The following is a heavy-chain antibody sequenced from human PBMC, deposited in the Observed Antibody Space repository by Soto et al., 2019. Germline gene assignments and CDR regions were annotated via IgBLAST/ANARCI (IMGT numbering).Heavy chain of an antibody. V-gene: IGHV3-21*01. CDR3: ARDHDAFDI. CDR2: ISSNSNYI. J-gene: IGHJ3*02. Sequence: PGGSLRLSCAASGFTFNMFTMKWVRQAPGKGLEWVSSISSNSNYIYYADSVKGRFTISRDNAKNSLYLQMNSLRAGDTAVYYCARDHDAFDIWGQGTMVT. CDR1: GFTFNMFT.